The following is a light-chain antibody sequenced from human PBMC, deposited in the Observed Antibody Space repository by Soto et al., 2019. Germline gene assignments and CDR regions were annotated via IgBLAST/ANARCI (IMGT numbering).Light chain of an antibody. V-gene: IGLV2-14*01. Sequence: QSALTQPASVSGSPGQSITISCTGTSSDVGGYNYVSWYQQHPGKAPKLMIYDVSNRPSGVSNRFSGSKSGNTASLTISGLQAEDDADYCCSSYTSSSLVVFGGGTKLTVL. CDR3: SSYTSSSLVV. J-gene: IGLJ2*01. CDR1: SSDVGGYNY. CDR2: DVS.